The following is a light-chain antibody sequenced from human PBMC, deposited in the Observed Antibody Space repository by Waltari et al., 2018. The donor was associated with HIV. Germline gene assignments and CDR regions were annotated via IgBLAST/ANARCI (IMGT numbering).Light chain of an antibody. CDR3: QSTFDTGTII. J-gene: IGLJ2*01. V-gene: IGLV3-25*03. Sequence: SFELTQPPSVSVSPGQTARITCSGLHDRMGAWYQLKSGQAPSMIIFRDDQRPSWIPARFSGSRSGTRLTLTITGVQDDDEAEYVCQSTFDTGTIIFGGGTKVTVL. CDR1: LHDRM. CDR2: RDD.